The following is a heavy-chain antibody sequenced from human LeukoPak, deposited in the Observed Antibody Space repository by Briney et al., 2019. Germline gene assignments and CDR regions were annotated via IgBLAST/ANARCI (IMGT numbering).Heavy chain of an antibody. J-gene: IGHJ5*02. D-gene: IGHD3-10*01. V-gene: IGHV4-61*08. CDR2: IYYSGST. CDR3: ARAHYPPPIIWFGETAWFDP. CDR1: GGSISSGGYY. Sequence: PSETLSLTCTVSGGSISSGGYYWSWIRQHPGKGLEWIGYIYYSGSTNYNPSLKSRVTISVDTSKNQFSLKLSSVTAADTAVYYCARAHYPPPIIWFGETAWFDPWGQGTLVTVSS.